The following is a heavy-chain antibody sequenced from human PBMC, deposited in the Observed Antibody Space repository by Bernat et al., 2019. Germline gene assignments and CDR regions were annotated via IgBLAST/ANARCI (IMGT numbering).Heavy chain of an antibody. Sequence: QLQLQESGSGLVKPSQTLSLTCAVSGGSISSGGYSWSWIRQPPGKGLEWIGYIYYSGSTYYNPSLKSRVTISVDTSKNQFSLKLSSVTAADTAVYYCARQYSSFHFDYWGQGTLVTVSS. CDR2: IYYSGST. CDR1: GGSISSGGYS. V-gene: IGHV4-30-2*03. D-gene: IGHD6-6*01. J-gene: IGHJ4*02. CDR3: ARQYSSFHFDY.